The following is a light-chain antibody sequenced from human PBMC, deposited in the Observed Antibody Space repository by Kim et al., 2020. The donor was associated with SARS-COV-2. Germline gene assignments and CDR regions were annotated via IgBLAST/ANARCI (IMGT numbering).Light chain of an antibody. CDR2: GTY. Sequence: DIQMTQSPSSLSASVGDRVTITCRSSQSISNFLNWHQQKSGKAPQLLIYGTYDLQGGVPSRFSGSGSGTDFTLTINSLQPVDFSTYYCHQSYSYPITFCQGTRLEIK. CDR1: QSISNF. CDR3: HQSYSYPIT. J-gene: IGKJ5*01. V-gene: IGKV1-39*01.